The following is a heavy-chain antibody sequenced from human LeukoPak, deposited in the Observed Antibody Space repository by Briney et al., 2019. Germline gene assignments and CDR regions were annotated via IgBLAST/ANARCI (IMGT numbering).Heavy chain of an antibody. V-gene: IGHV3-30*04. D-gene: IGHD1-26*01. J-gene: IGHJ4*02. CDR3: ARDTSFAVGATLDF. CDR1: GFTFSSYA. Sequence: GGSLRLSCAASGFTFSSYAMHWVRQAPGKGLEWVAVVSYVGSNKYYANSVKGRFTISRDKSKNTLHLQMNSLRAEDTAIYYCARDTSFAVGATLDFWGQGTLVTVSS. CDR2: VSYVGSNK.